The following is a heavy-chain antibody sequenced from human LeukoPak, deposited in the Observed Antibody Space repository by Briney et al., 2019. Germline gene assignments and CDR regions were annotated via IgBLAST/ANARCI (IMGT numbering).Heavy chain of an antibody. CDR3: TREVDGMSAY. J-gene: IGHJ4*02. Sequence: GGSLSLSCTASGFNFGNYAMSWVRQAPGKGLEWLGFIRSKASGGAIEYDPSVDGRFTISGDDSKSIAYLQMTSLKTEDTATYFCTREVDGMSAYWGQGTLVTVSS. D-gene: IGHD1-14*01. V-gene: IGHV3-49*04. CDR2: IRSKASGGAI. CDR1: GFNFGNYA.